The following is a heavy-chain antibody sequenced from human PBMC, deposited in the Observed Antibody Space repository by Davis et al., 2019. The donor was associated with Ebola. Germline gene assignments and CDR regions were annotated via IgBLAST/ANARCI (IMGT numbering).Heavy chain of an antibody. J-gene: IGHJ5*02. D-gene: IGHD4-17*01. Sequence: PSETLSLTCAVYGGSFSGYYWSWIRQPPGKGLEWIGEINHSGSTNYNPSLKSRVTISVDTSKNQFSLKLSSVTAADTAVYYCARGDYGDYVGYWFDPWGQGTLVTVSS. CDR1: GGSFSGYY. V-gene: IGHV4-34*01. CDR2: INHSGST. CDR3: ARGDYGDYVGYWFDP.